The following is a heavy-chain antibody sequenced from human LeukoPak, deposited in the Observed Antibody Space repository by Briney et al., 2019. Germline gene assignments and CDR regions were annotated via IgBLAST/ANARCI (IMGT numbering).Heavy chain of an antibody. CDR1: GGSISSGSYY. CDR2: IYTSGST. CDR3: ARRAPSPYSSSSFYYYYYMDV. D-gene: IGHD6-6*01. J-gene: IGHJ6*03. Sequence: SQTLSLTCTVSGGSISSGSYYWGWIRQPAGKGLEWFGRIYTSGSTNYNPSLKSRFTISVDTSKNQFSLKLSSVTAADTAVYYCARRAPSPYSSSSFYYYYYMDVWGKGTTVTVSS. V-gene: IGHV4-61*02.